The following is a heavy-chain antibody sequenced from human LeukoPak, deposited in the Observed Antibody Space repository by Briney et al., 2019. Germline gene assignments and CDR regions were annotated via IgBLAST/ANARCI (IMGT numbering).Heavy chain of an antibody. J-gene: IGHJ4*02. Sequence: GGSLRLSCAASGFNFGSYSMTWVRQAPGKGLEWVSVISADSATTFYADSVKGRFTISRDNAKNTVFLQMSSLRAEDTAVYYCAKAGSIKFDYWGQGTLVTVSS. D-gene: IGHD1-26*01. CDR2: ISADSATT. V-gene: IGHV3-23*01. CDR1: GFNFGSYS. CDR3: AKAGSIKFDY.